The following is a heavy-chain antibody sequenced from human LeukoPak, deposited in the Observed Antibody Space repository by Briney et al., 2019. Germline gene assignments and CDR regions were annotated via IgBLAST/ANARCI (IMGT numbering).Heavy chain of an antibody. CDR2: ISWSSSSI. V-gene: IGHV3-9*01. Sequence: GGSLRLSCAASGFTFDDYAMHWVRQAAGRGLEWVAGISWSSSSIAYADSGKVRFTISRDAANTSLYLQMNSLRAEATALYYCAKADYYDSSGYLDYWGQGTLVTVSS. D-gene: IGHD3-22*01. J-gene: IGHJ4*02. CDR3: AKADYYDSSGYLDY. CDR1: GFTFDDYA.